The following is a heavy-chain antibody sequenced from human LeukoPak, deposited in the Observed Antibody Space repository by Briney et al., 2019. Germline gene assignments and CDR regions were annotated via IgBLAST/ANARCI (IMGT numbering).Heavy chain of an antibody. CDR1: GFTFSSYW. CDR2: IYSVGSDT. V-gene: IGHV3-74*01. CDR3: ARDRRYSPDY. Sequence: GGSLRLSCAASGFTFSSYWMHWVRQAPGKGLVWVSTIYSVGSDTLYADSVKGRFTISRDNAKNTLYLQMNSLRAGDTAVYYCARDRRYSPDYWGRGTLVTVSS. D-gene: IGHD5-18*01. J-gene: IGHJ4*02.